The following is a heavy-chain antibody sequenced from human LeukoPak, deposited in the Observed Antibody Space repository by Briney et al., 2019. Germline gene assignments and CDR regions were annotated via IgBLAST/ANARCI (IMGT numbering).Heavy chain of an antibody. V-gene: IGHV1-2*02. CDR2: INPNSGGT. J-gene: IGHJ5*02. D-gene: IGHD2-15*01. Sequence: GASVKVSCKASGYTFTGYYMHWVRQAPGQGLEWMGWINPNSGGTNYAQKFQGRVTMTRDTSISTAYMELSRLRSDDTAVYYCARCMGRRYCPNWFDPWGQGTLVTVSS. CDR1: GYTFTGYY. CDR3: ARCMGRRYCPNWFDP.